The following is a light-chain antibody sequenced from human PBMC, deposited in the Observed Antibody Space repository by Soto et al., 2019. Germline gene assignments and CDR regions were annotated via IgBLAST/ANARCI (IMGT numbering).Light chain of an antibody. CDR1: SSDIGVYNF. V-gene: IGLV2-14*01. J-gene: IGLJ2*01. CDR2: DVN. CDR3: SSYATSTV. Sequence: QSALTQPAPVSGSPGQSITISCTGTSSDIGVYNFVSWYQQHPGKAPKLMIYDVNLRPSGVSDRFSGSKSGNTASLTISGLQAEDEAHYYCSSYATSTVFGGGTKLTVL.